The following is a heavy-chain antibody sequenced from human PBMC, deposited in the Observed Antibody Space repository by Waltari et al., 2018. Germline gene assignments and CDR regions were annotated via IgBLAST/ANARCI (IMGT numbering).Heavy chain of an antibody. CDR1: GYTCSDRY. J-gene: IGHJ3*02. CDR2: IDPKTGGT. D-gene: IGHD3-3*01. CDR3: ARDLCPDFWSGYGFDI. V-gene: IGHV1-2*02. Sequence: QVQLVQSGAEVKKPGASVRVYCKASGYTCSDRYIYCMRQAHGQGLDWMVLIDPKTGGTKPAQKFQGRVTMTRDTSISTVYIEVTSRTSDDTAVYYCARDLCPDFWSGYGFDIWGQGTTVTVSS.